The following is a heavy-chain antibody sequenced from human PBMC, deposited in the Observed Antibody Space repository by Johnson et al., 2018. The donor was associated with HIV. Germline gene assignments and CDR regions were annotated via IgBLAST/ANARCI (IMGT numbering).Heavy chain of an antibody. D-gene: IGHD3-22*01. CDR2: IHWNGGKT. CDR1: GFTFDDYD. V-gene: IGHV3-20*04. CDR3: ARGTYYYDSSCYHGGSAFDI. J-gene: IGHJ3*02. Sequence: EVQLVESGGGVLRPGVSLRLSCAASGFTFDDYDMSWVRQTPGKGLEWVTDIHWNGGKTGYVDSVKGRFTISRDNAKKSLYLQMNSLRMEDTALYYGARGTYYYDSSCYHGGSAFDIWGKGTMVTVSS.